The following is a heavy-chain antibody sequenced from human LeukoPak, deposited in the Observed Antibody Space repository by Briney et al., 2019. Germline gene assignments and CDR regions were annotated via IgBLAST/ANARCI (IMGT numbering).Heavy chain of an antibody. J-gene: IGHJ6*03. V-gene: IGHV3-23*01. CDR3: AKGSNYYYYMDV. CDR2: ISGSGGST. Sequence: GGSLRLSCAASGFTFSSYGMSWVRQAPGKGLEWVSAISGSGGSTYYADSVKGRFTISRDNSKNTLYPQMNSLRAEDTAVYYCAKGSNYYYYMDVWGKGTTVTISS. CDR1: GFTFSSYG.